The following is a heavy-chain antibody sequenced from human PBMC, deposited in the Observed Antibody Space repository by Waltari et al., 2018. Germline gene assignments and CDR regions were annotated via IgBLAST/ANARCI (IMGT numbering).Heavy chain of an antibody. CDR3: ARGITIFGTGGMDV. Sequence: QVQLQESGPGLVKPSETLSLTCTVSGGSISSYYWSWIRQPPGKGLEWIGYIYYSGSTNYNPSLKSRVTISVDTSKNQFSLKLSSVTAADTAVYYCARGITIFGTGGMDVWGQGTTVTVSS. CDR1: GGSISSYY. CDR2: IYYSGST. J-gene: IGHJ6*02. D-gene: IGHD3-3*01. V-gene: IGHV4-59*01.